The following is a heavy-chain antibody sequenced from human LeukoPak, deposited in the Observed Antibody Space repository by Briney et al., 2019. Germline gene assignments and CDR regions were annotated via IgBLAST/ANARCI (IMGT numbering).Heavy chain of an antibody. CDR3: ARDRKKIAVAGTIGRYYYYYMDV. V-gene: IGHV3-53*01. D-gene: IGHD6-19*01. CDR2: IYSGGST. CDR1: GFIVSSNY. Sequence: PGGSLRLSCAASGFIVSSNYMSWVRQAPGKGLEWVSVIYSGGSTYYADSVKGRFTISRDNSKNTLYLQMNSLRAEDTAVYYCARDRKKIAVAGTIGRYYYYYMDVWGKGTTVTISS. J-gene: IGHJ6*03.